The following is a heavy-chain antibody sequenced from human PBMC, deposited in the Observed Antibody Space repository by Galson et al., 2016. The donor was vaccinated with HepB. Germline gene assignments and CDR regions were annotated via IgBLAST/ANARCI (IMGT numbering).Heavy chain of an antibody. V-gene: IGHV1-3*01. CDR2: INAGNGNT. Sequence: SVKVSCKASGCTFTSYAIHWVRQAPGQRLEWMGWINAGNGNTKYSQKFQGRVTITRDTSASTAYMELSSLRSEDTAVYYCARVDYSSSWFAFDIWGQGTMVTVSS. D-gene: IGHD6-13*01. CDR1: GCTFTSYA. CDR3: ARVDYSSSWFAFDI. J-gene: IGHJ3*02.